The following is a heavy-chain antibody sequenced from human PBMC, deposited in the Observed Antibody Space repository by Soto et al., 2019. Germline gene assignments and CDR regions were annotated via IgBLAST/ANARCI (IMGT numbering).Heavy chain of an antibody. Sequence: PSETLSLTCTVSGASITVSTYHWGWIRQPPGKGLEWIGTVHYSGSTNYNPTFKSRVTISVDTSKNQFSLKLSSVTAADTAVYYCARHVGCGYAITKGPRSWYWFDPWGQGTLVTVSS. D-gene: IGHD3-22*01. CDR2: VHYSGST. J-gene: IGHJ5*02. CDR1: GASITVSTYH. V-gene: IGHV4-39*01. CDR3: ARHVGCGYAITKGPRSWYWFDP.